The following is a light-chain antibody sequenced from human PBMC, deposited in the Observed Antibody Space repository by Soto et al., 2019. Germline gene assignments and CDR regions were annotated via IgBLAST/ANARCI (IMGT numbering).Light chain of an antibody. V-gene: IGKV3-20*01. Sequence: EIVLTQSPGTLSLSPGERATLSCRASQSVSSSFFAWYQQKPGQAPRLLIYGASSRSNGIPDRFSGSGSGTDFTLTISRLEPQDFALYYCQQYGSSPTFGQGTTVEIK. CDR2: GAS. J-gene: IGKJ1*01. CDR1: QSVSSSF. CDR3: QQYGSSPT.